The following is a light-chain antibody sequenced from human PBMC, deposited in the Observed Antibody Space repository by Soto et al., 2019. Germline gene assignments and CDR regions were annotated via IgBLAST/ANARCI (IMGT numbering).Light chain of an antibody. CDR3: QQYHSFSFT. Sequence: DIQMTQSPSSLSASVGERVTITCRASQSITYWLAWYQQKPGRAPKLLIYDVFNLQSGVPSRFSGSGSGTEVTLTISSLQPDDSATYYCQQYHSFSFTFGQGTKLEIK. CDR1: QSITYW. V-gene: IGKV1-5*01. CDR2: DVF. J-gene: IGKJ2*01.